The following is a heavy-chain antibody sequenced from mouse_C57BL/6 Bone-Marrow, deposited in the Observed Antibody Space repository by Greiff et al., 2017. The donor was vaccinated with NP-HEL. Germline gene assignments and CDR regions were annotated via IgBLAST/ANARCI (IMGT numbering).Heavy chain of an antibody. J-gene: IGHJ3*01. Sequence: QVQLQQSGAELVRPGASVKMSCKASGYTFTSYNMHWVKQTPRQGLEWIGAIYPGNGDTSYNQKFKGKATLTVDKSSSTAYMQLSSLTSEDSAVYFCARYPDYYGSSYGGLWFAYWGQGTLVTVSA. CDR1: GYTFTSYN. CDR3: ARYPDYYGSSYGGLWFAY. D-gene: IGHD1-1*01. V-gene: IGHV1-12*01. CDR2: IYPGNGDT.